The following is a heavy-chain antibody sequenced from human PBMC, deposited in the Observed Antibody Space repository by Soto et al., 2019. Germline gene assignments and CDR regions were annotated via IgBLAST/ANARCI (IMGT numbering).Heavy chain of an antibody. D-gene: IGHD5-18*01. J-gene: IGHJ6*02. Sequence: PXETLTLAWAVDSSSLSDHSRAWIRQSPEKGLDWVGEVHPSGSTDYNPSLKSRLTLSLDTSKSQFSLKVASVTAADTAVYFCARGKPSGYRFGPRNFFYYGLDAWGPGATVTVSS. CDR3: ARGKPSGYRFGPRNFFYYGLDA. CDR1: SSSLSDHS. V-gene: IGHV4-34*01. CDR2: VHPSGST.